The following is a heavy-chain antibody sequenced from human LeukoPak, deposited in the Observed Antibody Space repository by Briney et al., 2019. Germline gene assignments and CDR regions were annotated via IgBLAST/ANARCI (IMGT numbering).Heavy chain of an antibody. CDR3: ARDVGSGWDLDAFDI. Sequence: PGGSLRLSCAASGFTFSSYSMNWVRQAPGKGLEWVSYISSSSSTIYYADSVKGRFTISRDNAKNSLYLQMNSLRAEDTAVYYCARDVGSGWDLDAFDIRGQGTMVTVSS. D-gene: IGHD6-19*01. V-gene: IGHV3-48*01. CDR2: ISSSSSTI. CDR1: GFTFSSYS. J-gene: IGHJ3*02.